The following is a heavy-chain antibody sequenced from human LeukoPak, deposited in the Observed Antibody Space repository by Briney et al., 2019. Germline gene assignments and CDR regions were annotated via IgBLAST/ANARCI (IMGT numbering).Heavy chain of an antibody. CDR2: IYHNGLT. D-gene: IGHD3-10*01. J-gene: IGHJ4*02. CDR1: GVSISTHY. V-gene: IGHV4-59*11. CDR3: ARRFVLVRGVTARYYFDY. Sequence: SETLSLTCNVSGVSISTHYWSWIRQSPGKGLEWIGYIYHNGLTNYNPSLKSRVTISVDTSKNQFSLKLSSVTAADTAVYYCARRFVLVRGVTARYYFDYWGQGTLVTVSS.